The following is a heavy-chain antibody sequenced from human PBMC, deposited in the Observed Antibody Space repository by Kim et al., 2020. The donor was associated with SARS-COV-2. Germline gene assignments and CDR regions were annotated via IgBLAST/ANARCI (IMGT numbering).Heavy chain of an antibody. CDR3: ARSPGYGDYPGHFDY. CDR1: GGSISSGGYY. D-gene: IGHD4-17*01. V-gene: IGHV4-31*03. J-gene: IGHJ4*02. Sequence: SETLSLTCTVSGGSISSGGYYWSWIRQHPGKGLEWIGYIYYSGSTYYNPSLKSRVTISVDTSKNQFSLKLSSVTAADTAVYYCARSPGYGDYPGHFDYWGQGTLVTVSS. CDR2: IYYSGST.